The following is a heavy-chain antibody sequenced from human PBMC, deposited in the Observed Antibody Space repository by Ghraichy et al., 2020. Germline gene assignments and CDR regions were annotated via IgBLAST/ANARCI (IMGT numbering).Heavy chain of an antibody. Sequence: GGSLRLSCAASGFTFSSYGMHWVRQAPGKGLEWVAVIWYDGSNKYYADSVKGRFTISRDNSKNTLYLQMNSLRAEDTAVYYCASGIAAAEGGMDVWGQGTTVTVSS. CDR3: ASGIAAAEGGMDV. CDR2: IWYDGSNK. J-gene: IGHJ6*02. CDR1: GFTFSSYG. V-gene: IGHV3-33*01. D-gene: IGHD6-13*01.